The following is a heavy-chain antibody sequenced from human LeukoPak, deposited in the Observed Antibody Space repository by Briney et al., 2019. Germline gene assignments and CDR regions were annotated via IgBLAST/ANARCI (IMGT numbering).Heavy chain of an antibody. J-gene: IGHJ3*02. CDR3: GKDRVMAYQDTADSFDI. CDR2: ISGDGRDT. D-gene: IGHD2-21*01. Sequence: PGGSLRLSCAASGFTFDDYAMHWVRQAPGKGLEWVSLISGDGRDTHYGDYVEGRFTISRDNSKNSVYLQMNNLRTEDTALYYCGKDRVMAYQDTADSFDICGQGTMVTASS. V-gene: IGHV3-43*02. CDR1: GFTFDDYA.